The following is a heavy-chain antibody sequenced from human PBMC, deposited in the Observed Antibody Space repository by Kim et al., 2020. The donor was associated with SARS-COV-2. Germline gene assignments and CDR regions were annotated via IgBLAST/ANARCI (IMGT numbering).Heavy chain of an antibody. Sequence: ASVKVSCKASGYTFTSYAMNWVRQAPGQGLEWMGWINTNTGNPTYAQGFTGRFVFSLDTSVSTAYLQISSLKAEDTAVYYCARVDYDFWSGYLSHYYYYYGMDVWGQGTTVTVSS. D-gene: IGHD3-3*01. CDR3: ARVDYDFWSGYLSHYYYYYGMDV. CDR1: GYTFTSYA. CDR2: INTNTGNP. J-gene: IGHJ6*02. V-gene: IGHV7-4-1*02.